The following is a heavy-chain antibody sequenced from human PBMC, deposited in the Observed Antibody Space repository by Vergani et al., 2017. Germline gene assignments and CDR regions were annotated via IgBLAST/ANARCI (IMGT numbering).Heavy chain of an antibody. V-gene: IGHV3-72*01. J-gene: IGHJ6*02. Sequence: EVQLVESGGGLVQPGGSLRLSCAASGFIFSDHYMDWVRQAPGKGLAWVGRTRNKAKSYTTEYAASMKGRFTLARDDSKHSLYLHMNSLKTEDTAVYYCARWRSETYNYFSGLDVWGQGTTVTVSS. CDR1: GFIFSDHY. CDR2: TRNKAKSYTT. CDR3: ARWRSETYNYFSGLDV. D-gene: IGHD3-3*01.